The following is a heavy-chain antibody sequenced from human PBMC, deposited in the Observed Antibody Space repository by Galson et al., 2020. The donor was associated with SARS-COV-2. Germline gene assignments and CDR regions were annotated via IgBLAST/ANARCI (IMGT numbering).Heavy chain of an antibody. V-gene: IGHV3-23*01. J-gene: IGHJ4*02. CDR3: AKAEDYGSGSADY. CDR2: ISGSGGST. Sequence: GESLKISCAASGFTFSSYAMSWVRQAPGKGLEWVSAISGSGGSTYYADSVKGRFTISRDNSKNTLYLQMNSLRAEDTAVYYCAKAEDYGSGSADYWGQGTLVTVSS. CDR1: GFTFSSYA. D-gene: IGHD3-10*01.